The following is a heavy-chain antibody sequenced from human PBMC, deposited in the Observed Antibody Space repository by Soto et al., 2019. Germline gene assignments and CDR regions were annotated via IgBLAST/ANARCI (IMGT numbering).Heavy chain of an antibody. CDR1: GFSLSSYA. V-gene: IGHV3-30*18. CDR2: TSHDGKKV. Sequence: QVQLVESGGGVVQPGTSLRVSCEVSGFSLSSYAIHWVRQAPGKGLEWVAVTSHDGKKVSYADSVKGRFTVSRDNSKNTVALQVNGLRSEYTAVYFCPKALEVFGLVIFAYLDSWGQGSIVTVSA. CDR3: PKALEVFGLVIFAYLDS. D-gene: IGHD2-21*01. J-gene: IGHJ4*02.